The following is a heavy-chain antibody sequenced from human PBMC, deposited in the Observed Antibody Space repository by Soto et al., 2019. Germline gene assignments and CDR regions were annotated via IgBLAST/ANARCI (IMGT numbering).Heavy chain of an antibody. V-gene: IGHV4-31*03. CDR1: GGSINSGGYY. Sequence: QVQLQESGPGLVKPSQNLSLPCTVSGGSINSGGYYWSGIRQHPGKGLEWLGNIFYTGTTSYNPSRTGRVAVSVDTSKNQFSLKLSSVTAADTAVYYCARSYYTSYVFGYWGQGALVTVPS. J-gene: IGHJ4*02. CDR2: IFYTGTT. D-gene: IGHD3-16*01. CDR3: ARSYYTSYVFGY.